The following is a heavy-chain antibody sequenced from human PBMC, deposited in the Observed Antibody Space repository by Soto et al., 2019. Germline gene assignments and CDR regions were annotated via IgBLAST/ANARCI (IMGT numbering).Heavy chain of an antibody. J-gene: IGHJ6*03. D-gene: IGHD2-2*01. Sequence: ASVKVSCKASGYTFTSYGISWVRQAPGQGLEWMGWISAYNGNTNYAQKLQGRVTMTTDTSTSTAYMELRSLRSDDTAVYYCARDTQFDIVVVTDAMSLYYYYYYMDVWGKGTTVTVSS. CDR2: ISAYNGNT. V-gene: IGHV1-18*01. CDR3: ARDTQFDIVVVTDAMSLYYYYYYMDV. CDR1: GYTFTSYG.